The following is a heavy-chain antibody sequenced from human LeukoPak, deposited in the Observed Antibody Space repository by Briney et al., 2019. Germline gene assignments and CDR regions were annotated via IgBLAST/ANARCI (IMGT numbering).Heavy chain of an antibody. CDR3: ARGHIVVVTGGYAFDI. CDR1: GGTFSSYA. J-gene: IGHJ3*02. D-gene: IGHD2-21*02. CDR2: IIPIFGTA. V-gene: IGHV1-69*13. Sequence: ASVKVSCKASGGTFSSYAISWVRQAPGQGLEWMGGIIPIFGTANYAQKFQGRVTITADESTSTAYMELSSLRSEDTAVYYCARGHIVVVTGGYAFDIWGQGTMVTVSS.